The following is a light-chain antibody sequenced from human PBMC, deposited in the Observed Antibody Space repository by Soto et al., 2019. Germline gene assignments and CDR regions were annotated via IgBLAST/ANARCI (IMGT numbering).Light chain of an antibody. J-gene: IGKJ2*01. CDR3: QQYNSYPYT. CDR2: KAS. CDR1: QSISSW. V-gene: IGKV1-5*03. Sequence: DIQMTQSPSTLSASVGDRVTITCRASQSISSWLAWYQQKPGKAPKLLIYKASSFESGVPSRLSGSGSGTEFTLTISSLQPDDFATYYCQQYNSYPYTFGQGTKPEIK.